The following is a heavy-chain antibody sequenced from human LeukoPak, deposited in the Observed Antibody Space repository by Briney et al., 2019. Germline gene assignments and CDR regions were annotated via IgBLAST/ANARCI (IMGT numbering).Heavy chain of an antibody. CDR3: ARDKYYYDSSGLWGY. V-gene: IGHV3-11*04. J-gene: IGHJ4*02. D-gene: IGHD3-22*01. CDR2: ISSSGSTI. CDR1: GFTFSDYY. Sequence: GGSLRLSCAASGFTFSDYYMSWIRQAPGKGLEWVSYISSSGSTIYYADSVKGRFTISRDNAKNSLYLQMNSLRAGDTAVYYCARDKYYYDSSGLWGYWGQGTLVTVSS.